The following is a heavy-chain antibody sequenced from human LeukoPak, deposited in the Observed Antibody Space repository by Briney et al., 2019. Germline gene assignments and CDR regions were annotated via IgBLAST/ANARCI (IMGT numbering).Heavy chain of an antibody. CDR2: ISSSSSYI. CDR3: ARDASQVFDY. V-gene: IGHV3-21*01. J-gene: IGHJ4*02. CDR1: GFTFSSYS. Sequence: GGSLRLSCAASGFTFSSYSMNLVRQAPGKGLEWVSSISSSSSYIYYADSVKGRFTISRDNAKNSLYLQMNSLRAEDTAVYYCARDASQVFDYWGQGTLVTVSS.